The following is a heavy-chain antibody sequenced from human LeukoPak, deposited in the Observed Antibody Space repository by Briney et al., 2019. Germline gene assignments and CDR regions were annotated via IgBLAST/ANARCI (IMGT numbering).Heavy chain of an antibody. J-gene: IGHJ3*02. D-gene: IGHD3-10*01. V-gene: IGHV3-66*01. CDR3: ASTAGDGAFDI. CDR1: GFTVSSNY. CDR2: IYSGGST. Sequence: GGSLRLSCAASGFTVSSNYMSWVRQAPGKGLEWVSVIYSGGSTYYADSVKGRFTISRDNSKSTLYLQMNSLRAEDTAVYYCASTAGDGAFDIWGQGTMVTVSS.